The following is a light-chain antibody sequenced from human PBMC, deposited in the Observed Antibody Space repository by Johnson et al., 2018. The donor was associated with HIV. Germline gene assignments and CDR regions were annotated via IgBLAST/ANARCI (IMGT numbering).Light chain of an antibody. CDR2: DNN. CDR1: SSNIGNNY. V-gene: IGLV1-51*01. Sequence: QPVLTQPPSVSAAPGQKVTISCSGSSSNIGNNYVSWYQQLPGTAPKLLIYDNNKRPSGIPDRFSGSKSGTSGTLCLTGLQTGDEADYYCGSWDSSLSAYVFGTGTKVTVL. CDR3: GSWDSSLSAYV. J-gene: IGLJ1*01.